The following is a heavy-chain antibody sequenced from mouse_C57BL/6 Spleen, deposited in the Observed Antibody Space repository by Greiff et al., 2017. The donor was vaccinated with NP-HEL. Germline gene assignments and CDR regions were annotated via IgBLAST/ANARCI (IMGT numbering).Heavy chain of an antibody. CDR1: GFTFSDYG. CDR3: VGDGYHGGFAY. Sequence: EVHLVESGGGLVKPGGSLKLSCAASGFTFSDYGMHWVRQALEKGLEWVAYISSGSSTIYYADTVKGRVTISRDNAKNTLFLQMTSLRSEDTAMYYCVGDGYHGGFAYWGQGTLVTVSA. J-gene: IGHJ3*01. CDR2: ISSGSSTI. V-gene: IGHV5-17*01. D-gene: IGHD2-3*01.